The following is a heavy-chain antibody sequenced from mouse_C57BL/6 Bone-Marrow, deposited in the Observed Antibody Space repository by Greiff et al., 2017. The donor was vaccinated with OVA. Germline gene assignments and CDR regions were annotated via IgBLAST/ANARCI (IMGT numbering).Heavy chain of an antibody. V-gene: IGHV5-15*01. CDR3: ARQGGYEGYWYFDV. CDR1: GFTFSDYG. D-gene: IGHD2-2*01. CDR2: ISNLAYSI. Sequence: DVKLVESGGGLVQPGGSLKLSCAASGFTFSDYGMAWVRQAPRKGPEWVAFISNLAYSIYYADTVTGRFTISRENAKNTLYLEMSSLRSEDTAMYYCARQGGYEGYWYFDVWGTGTTVTVSS. J-gene: IGHJ1*03.